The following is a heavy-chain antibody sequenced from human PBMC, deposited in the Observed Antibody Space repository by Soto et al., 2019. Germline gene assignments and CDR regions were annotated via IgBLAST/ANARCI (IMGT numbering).Heavy chain of an antibody. CDR3: ARVPIAAAGLLDY. Sequence: EVQLVEAGGGLVKPGGSLRLSCAASGFTFSSYSMNWVRQAPGKGLEWVSSISSSSSYIYYADSVKGRFTISGDNSKDSLCLQMTSLRAEDTAVYYCARVPIAAAGLLDYWGQGTLVTV. CDR2: ISSSSSYI. CDR1: GFTFSSYS. V-gene: IGHV3-21*01. J-gene: IGHJ4*02. D-gene: IGHD6-13*01.